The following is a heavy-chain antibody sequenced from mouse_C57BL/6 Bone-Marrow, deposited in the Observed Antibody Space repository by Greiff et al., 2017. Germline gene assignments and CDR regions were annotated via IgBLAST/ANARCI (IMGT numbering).Heavy chain of an antibody. V-gene: IGHV5-4*01. J-gene: IGHJ2*01. CDR3: ARDRARSSWDYFDY. CDR1: GFTFSSYA. D-gene: IGHD1-1*01. Sequence: EVKLQESGGGLVKPGGSLKLSCAASGFTFSSYAMSWVRQTPEKRLEWVATISDGGSYTYYPDNVKGRFTISRDNAKNNLYLQMSHLKSEDTAMYYCARDRARSSWDYFDYWGQGTTLTVSS. CDR2: ISDGGSYT.